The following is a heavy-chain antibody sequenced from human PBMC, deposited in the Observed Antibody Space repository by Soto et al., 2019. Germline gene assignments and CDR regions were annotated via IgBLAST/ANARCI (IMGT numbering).Heavy chain of an antibody. CDR1: GGSISSGDYY. D-gene: IGHD2-21*02. CDR3: ARRLGLPAIYYFDF. Sequence: PSETLSLTCTVSGGSISSGDYYWSWIRQPPGKGLEWIGYIYYSGSTYYNPSLKSRVTISVDTPKNQFSLKLSSVTAADTAVYYCARRLGLPAIYYFDFWGQGALVTVSS. V-gene: IGHV4-30-4*01. J-gene: IGHJ4*02. CDR2: IYYSGST.